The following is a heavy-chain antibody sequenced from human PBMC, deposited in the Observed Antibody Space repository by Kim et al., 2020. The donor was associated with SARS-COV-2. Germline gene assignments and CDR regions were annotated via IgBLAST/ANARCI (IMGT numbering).Heavy chain of an antibody. CDR1: GFTFDDYA. Sequence: GGSLRLSCAASGFTFDDYAMHWVRQAPGRGLEWVSGISWNSGSIGYADSVKGRFTISRDNAKNSLYLQMNSLRAEDTALYYCAKDISTVIWDYYGMDVWGQGTTVTVSS. J-gene: IGHJ6*02. D-gene: IGHD1-26*01. V-gene: IGHV3-9*01. CDR3: AKDISTVIWDYYGMDV. CDR2: ISWNSGSI.